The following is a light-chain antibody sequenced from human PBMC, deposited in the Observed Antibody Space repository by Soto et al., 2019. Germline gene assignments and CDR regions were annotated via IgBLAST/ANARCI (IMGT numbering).Light chain of an antibody. CDR2: GAS. J-gene: IGKJ2*01. Sequence: EIVLTQSPGTLSLSPGERATLTCRASQSVSSSYLAWYQLKPGQAPSLLIHGASSRAPGIPDRFRGSGSGTDFTLTISRLEPEDFAVYYCHQYGSSPPYTFGQGTKLEIK. CDR3: HQYGSSPPYT. CDR1: QSVSSSY. V-gene: IGKV3-20*01.